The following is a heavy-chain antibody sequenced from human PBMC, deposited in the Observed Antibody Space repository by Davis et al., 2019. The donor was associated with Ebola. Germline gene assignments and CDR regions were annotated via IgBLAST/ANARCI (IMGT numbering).Heavy chain of an antibody. Sequence: GGSLRLSCSASGFSFSDYPVHWVRQAPGKGLEYVSLISNNGDATYYADSVKGRFTISRDNSKNTLYLQMSSLRTEDTAVYYCAKDTSNIWFDIWGQGTNVTVSS. CDR2: ISNNGDAT. CDR1: GFSFSDYP. V-gene: IGHV3-64D*06. D-gene: IGHD1-26*01. J-gene: IGHJ3*02. CDR3: AKDTSNIWFDI.